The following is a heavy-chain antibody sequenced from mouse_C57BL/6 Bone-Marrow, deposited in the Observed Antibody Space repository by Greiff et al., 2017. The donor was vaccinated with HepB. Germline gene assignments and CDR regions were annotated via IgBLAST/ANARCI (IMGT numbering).Heavy chain of an antibody. J-gene: IGHJ3*01. CDR2: INPSTGGT. CDR3: ARDGFAY. CDR1: GYSFTGYY. V-gene: IGHV1-42*01. Sequence: EVKLVESGPELVKPGASVKISCKASGYSFTGYYMNWVKQSPEKSLEWIGEINPSTGGTTYNQKFKAKATLTVDKSSSTAYMQLKSLTSEDSAVYYCARDGFAYWGQGTLVTVSA.